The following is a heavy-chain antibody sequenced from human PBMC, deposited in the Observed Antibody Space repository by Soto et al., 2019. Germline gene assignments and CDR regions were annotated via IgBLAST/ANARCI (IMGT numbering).Heavy chain of an antibody. Sequence: VGSLRLSCAASGFTFSTYWMSWVRQAPGKGLEWVANIKEDGSEKYYVDSVEGRFTISRDNAKNSLYLQMTSLRAEDTALYYCARGWGYFDSSGFPYLYAMDVWGQGTTVTVSS. CDR2: IKEDGSEK. V-gene: IGHV3-7*01. J-gene: IGHJ6*02. CDR1: GFTFSTYW. D-gene: IGHD3-22*01. CDR3: ARGWGYFDSSGFPYLYAMDV.